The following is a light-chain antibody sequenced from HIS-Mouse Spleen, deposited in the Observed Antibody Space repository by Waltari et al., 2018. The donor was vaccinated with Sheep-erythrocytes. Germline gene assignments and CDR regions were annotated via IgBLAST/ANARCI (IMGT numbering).Light chain of an antibody. CDR3: SSYTSSSTFVV. CDR2: DVS. CDR1: SSDVGGYNY. J-gene: IGLJ2*01. V-gene: IGLV2-14*03. Sequence: QSALTQPASVSGSPGQSITISCTGTSSDVGGYNYVSWYQQHPGKPPKLMIYDVSNRPSGVSTRFSGSKSGNTASLTISGLQAEDEADYYCSSYTSSSTFVVFGGGTKLTVL.